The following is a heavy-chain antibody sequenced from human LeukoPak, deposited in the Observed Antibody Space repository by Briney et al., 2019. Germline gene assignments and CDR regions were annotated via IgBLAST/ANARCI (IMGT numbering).Heavy chain of an antibody. CDR1: GFTFSSYA. Sequence: GRSLRLSCAASGFTFSSYAMHWVRQAPGKGLEWVAVISYGGSNKCYADSVKGRFTISRDNAKNSLYLQMNSLRAEDTAVYYCARRNAGTLRYWGQGTLVTVSS. CDR3: ARRNAGTLRY. D-gene: IGHD1-1*01. CDR2: ISYGGSNK. J-gene: IGHJ4*02. V-gene: IGHV3-30-3*01.